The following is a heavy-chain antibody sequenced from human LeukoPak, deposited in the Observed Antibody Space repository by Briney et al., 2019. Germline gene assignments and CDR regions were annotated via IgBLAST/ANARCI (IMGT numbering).Heavy chain of an antibody. Sequence: GGSLRLSCAASAFTFSDYIMNWVRQAPGKGLEWISYISGRSSTIYYADSVRGRFTISRDNAKNSMYLQMNSLRAEDTAVYYCARDRLTSGSYFFDYWGQGTLVTVSS. D-gene: IGHD1-26*01. CDR1: AFTFSDYI. CDR3: ARDRLTSGSYFFDY. V-gene: IGHV3-48*01. CDR2: ISGRSSTI. J-gene: IGHJ4*02.